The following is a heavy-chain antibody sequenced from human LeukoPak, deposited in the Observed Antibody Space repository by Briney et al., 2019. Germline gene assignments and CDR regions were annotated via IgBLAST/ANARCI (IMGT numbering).Heavy chain of an antibody. V-gene: IGHV4-39*07. CDR2: IYYSWST. D-gene: IGHD4-17*01. CDR3: AREEDYGDYEGAFDI. Sequence: PGGSLRLSCAASGFNASSNYMSWVRQPPGEGVEWIGSIYYSWSTYYNPSLKSRVTISVDTSKNQFSLKLSSVTAADTAVYYCAREEDYGDYEGAFDIWGQGTMVTVSS. CDR1: GFNASSNY. J-gene: IGHJ3*02.